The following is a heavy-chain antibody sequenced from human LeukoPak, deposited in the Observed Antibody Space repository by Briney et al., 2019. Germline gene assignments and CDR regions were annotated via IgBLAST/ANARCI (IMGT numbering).Heavy chain of an antibody. V-gene: IGHV3-23*01. D-gene: IGHD3-22*01. Sequence: GGSLRLSCAASGFTFSTYAMSWVRQAPGEGLAWVASVKSDGAGTHYADSVKGRFTISRDNSKNILYLQMNSLRAEDTAIYYCARCTTASSGWCNWLDPWGQGTLVTVSS. J-gene: IGHJ5*02. CDR3: ARCTTASSGWCNWLDP. CDR1: GFTFSTYA. CDR2: VKSDGAGT.